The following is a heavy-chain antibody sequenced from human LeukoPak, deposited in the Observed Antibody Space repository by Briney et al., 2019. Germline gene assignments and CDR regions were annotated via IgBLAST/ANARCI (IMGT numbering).Heavy chain of an antibody. CDR2: ISNVGEIT. D-gene: IGHD3-10*01. V-gene: IGHV3-11*01. Sequence: GGSLRLSCEVSGVALNDYYMSWVRQSPGKGLEWISYISNVGEITRYADSVKGRFTISRDSAKNSLYLQMDSLRPEDTAMYFCARGGNYDSGSHYLVYWGQGTLVTVSS. J-gene: IGHJ4*02. CDR3: ARGGNYDSGSHYLVY. CDR1: GVALNDYY.